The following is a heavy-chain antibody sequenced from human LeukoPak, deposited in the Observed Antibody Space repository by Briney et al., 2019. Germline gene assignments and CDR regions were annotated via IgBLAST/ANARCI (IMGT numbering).Heavy chain of an antibody. J-gene: IGHJ4*02. V-gene: IGHV4-39*01. Sequence: SETLSLTCTVSGGSISSSSYYWGWIRQPPGKGLEWIGSIYYSGSTYYNPSLKSRVTISVDTSKNQFSLKLSSVTAADTAVYYRAGHTAMVAPFDYWGQGTLVTVSS. CDR3: AGHTAMVAPFDY. D-gene: IGHD5-18*01. CDR1: GGSISSSSYY. CDR2: IYYSGST.